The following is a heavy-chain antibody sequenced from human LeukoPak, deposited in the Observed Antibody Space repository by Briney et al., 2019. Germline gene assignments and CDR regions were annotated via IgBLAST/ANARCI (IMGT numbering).Heavy chain of an antibody. V-gene: IGHV3-23*01. CDR1: GFTFSSYA. CDR2: ISGSGGST. CDR3: AKDIVVVRDIYYYGMDV. D-gene: IGHD2-15*01. Sequence: GGSLRLSCAASGFTFSSYAMSWIRQAPGKGLEWVSAISGSGGSTYYAGSVKGRFTISRDNSKNTLYLQMNSLRAEDTAVYYCAKDIVVVRDIYYYGMDVWGKGTTVTVSS. J-gene: IGHJ6*04.